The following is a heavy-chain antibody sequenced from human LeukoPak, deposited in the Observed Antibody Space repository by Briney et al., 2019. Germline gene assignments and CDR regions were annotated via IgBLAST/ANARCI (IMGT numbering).Heavy chain of an antibody. V-gene: IGHV3-30*18. D-gene: IGHD3-22*01. CDR1: GFTFSSYG. CDR3: AKLREIVVVSYAFDI. J-gene: IGHJ3*02. CDR2: ISYDGSNK. Sequence: GGSLRLSCAASGFTFSSYGMHWVRQAPGKGLEWVAVISYDGSNKYYADSVKGRFTISRDNSKNTLYLQMNSLRAEDTAVYYCAKLREIVVVSYAFDIWGQGTMVTVSS.